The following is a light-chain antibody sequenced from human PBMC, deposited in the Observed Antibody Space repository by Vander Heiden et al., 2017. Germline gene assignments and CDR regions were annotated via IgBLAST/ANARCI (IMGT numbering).Light chain of an antibody. CDR2: AAS. CDR1: QGISSY. CDR3: QQYNSYPLT. J-gene: IGKJ4*01. Sequence: AIRMTQSPTPLSASTGGKITLTRRASQGISSYLAWYQQKPGKAPQLLIYAASTLASGVPSRFSGSGSGTEFTLTISCLQSEDFAAYYCQQYNSYPLTFGGGTKVEIK. V-gene: IGKV1-8*01.